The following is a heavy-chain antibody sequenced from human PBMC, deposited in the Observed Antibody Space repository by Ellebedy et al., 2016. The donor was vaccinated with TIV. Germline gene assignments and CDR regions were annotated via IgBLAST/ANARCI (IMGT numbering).Heavy chain of an antibody. CDR1: GDSIRSYY. V-gene: IGHV4-59*01. CDR3: ARREGFYGSGSYYAN. D-gene: IGHD3-10*01. Sequence: SETLSLTCTVSGDSIRSYYWSWIRQPPGKGLEWIGYIYYSGSTNYNPSLKSRVTISIDTSKNQFSLKLSSVIAADTAVYYCARREGFYGSGSYYANWGQGTLVTVSS. CDR2: IYYSGST. J-gene: IGHJ4*02.